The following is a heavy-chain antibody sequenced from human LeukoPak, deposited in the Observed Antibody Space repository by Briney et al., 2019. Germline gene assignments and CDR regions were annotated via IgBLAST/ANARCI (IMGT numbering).Heavy chain of an antibody. J-gene: IGHJ6*02. CDR1: GYTFTGYY. CDR3: ARRAVYYYGMDV. D-gene: IGHD6-25*01. V-gene: IGHV1-2*02. Sequence: ASVKVSCKASGYTFTGYYMHWVRQAPGQGLEWMGWINPNSGGTNYAQKFQGRITMTRDTSISTAYMEVSRLKSDDTAVYYCARRAVYYYGMDVWGQGSTVTVSS. CDR2: INPNSGGT.